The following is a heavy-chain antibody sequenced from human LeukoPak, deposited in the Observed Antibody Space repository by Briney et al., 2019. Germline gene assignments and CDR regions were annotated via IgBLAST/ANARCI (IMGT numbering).Heavy chain of an antibody. V-gene: IGHV3-7*01. CDR1: GFTISSVW. CDR2: ISPDETVK. CDR3: ARDSR. Sequence: PGGSLRLSCVSSGFTISSVWMSGVRQAPGKGLEWVANISPDETVKTYMDSVEGRFTISKDNAKNSVYLQMNRLTVEDTAVYYCARDSRWGQGTLVSVSS. J-gene: IGHJ4*02.